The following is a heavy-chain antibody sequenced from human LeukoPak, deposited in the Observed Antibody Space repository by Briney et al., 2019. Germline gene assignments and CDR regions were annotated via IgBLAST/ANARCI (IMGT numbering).Heavy chain of an antibody. CDR1: GYTFNSYA. J-gene: IGHJ6*02. D-gene: IGHD2-8*01. Sequence: GASVKVSCKASGYTFNSYAMHWVRQAPGQRLEWMGWINAGNGNTKYSQKFQGRVTITRDTSASTAYMELSSLTSEDTAVYYCARDAEIVLMVYAYYGMDVWGQGTTVTVSS. CDR2: INAGNGNT. V-gene: IGHV1-3*01. CDR3: ARDAEIVLMVYAYYGMDV.